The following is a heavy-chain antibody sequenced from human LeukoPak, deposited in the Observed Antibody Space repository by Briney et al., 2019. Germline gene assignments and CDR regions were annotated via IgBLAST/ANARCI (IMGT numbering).Heavy chain of an antibody. J-gene: IGHJ3*02. CDR3: ARDGYCSSTSCHDAFDI. CDR1: GFTFNNYA. D-gene: IGHD2-2*01. CDR2: ISSSSSYI. Sequence: GGSLRLSCAASGFTFNNYAMSWVRQAPGKGLEWVSSISSSSSYIYYADSVKGRFTISRDNAKNSLYLQMNSLRAEDTAVYYCARDGYCSSTSCHDAFDIWGQGTMVTVSS. V-gene: IGHV3-21*01.